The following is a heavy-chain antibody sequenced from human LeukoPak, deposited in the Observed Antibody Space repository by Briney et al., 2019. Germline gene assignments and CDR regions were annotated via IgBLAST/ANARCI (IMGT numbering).Heavy chain of an antibody. CDR1: GGSFSGYY. D-gene: IGHD5-18*01. CDR3: ASLDTAVVTPFDY. J-gene: IGHJ4*02. V-gene: IGHV4-34*01. CDR2: INHSGST. Sequence: SETLSLTCAVYGGSFSGYYWSWIRQPPGKGLEWIGEINHSGSTNYNPSLKSRVTISVDTSKNQFSLKLSSVTAADTAVYYCASLDTAVVTPFDYWGQGTLVTVSS.